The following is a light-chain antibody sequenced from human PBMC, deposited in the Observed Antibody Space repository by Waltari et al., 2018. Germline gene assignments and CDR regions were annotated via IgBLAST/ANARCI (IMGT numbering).Light chain of an antibody. CDR1: NIESTT. CDR2: RDK. Sequence: SFALTQPVSVSVALGQTATISCGADNIESTTVHWYQQKPGQAPVLVIYRDKNRPSGIPDRFSGSNSGNTATLTVSRAQHDDEADYFCQVWDSGTVVFGGGTRLTVL. V-gene: IGLV3-9*01. CDR3: QVWDSGTVV. J-gene: IGLJ2*01.